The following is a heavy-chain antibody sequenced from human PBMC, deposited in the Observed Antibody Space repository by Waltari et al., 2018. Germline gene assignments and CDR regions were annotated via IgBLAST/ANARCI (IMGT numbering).Heavy chain of an antibody. J-gene: IGHJ3*02. CDR3: ARERRSGSLDSALDI. V-gene: IGHV1-3*01. D-gene: IGHD1-26*01. Sequence: QVQLVQSGAGVKQPGASVKVSCKASGYPFTSYVVHWLRQAPGQRLEWMGWINAGNGNTRYSQKFQGIVTITSDTAASTAYMDLSSLRSEDTAGYYCARERRSGSLDSALDIWGQGTMVTVSS. CDR1: GYPFTSYV. CDR2: INAGNGNT.